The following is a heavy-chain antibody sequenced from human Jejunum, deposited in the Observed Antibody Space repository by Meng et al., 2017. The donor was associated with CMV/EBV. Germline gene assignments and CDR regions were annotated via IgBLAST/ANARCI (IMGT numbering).Heavy chain of an antibody. J-gene: IGHJ4*02. CDR1: GFTFRPYP. V-gene: IGHV3-21*01. D-gene: IGHD2/OR15-2a*01. CDR2: ISPSSNYI. Sequence: ASGFTFRPYPMNWVRQAPGKGLEWVSSISPSSNYIYYADSVKGRFTISRDNAKNSLYLEMNSLRADDTAVYYCAKESMARNYFDYWGQGTLVTVSS. CDR3: AKESMARNYFDY.